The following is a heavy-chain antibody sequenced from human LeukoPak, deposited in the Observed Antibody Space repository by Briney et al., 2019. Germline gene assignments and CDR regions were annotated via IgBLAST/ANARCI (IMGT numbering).Heavy chain of an antibody. CDR3: ARGVGNRGSYPSPFDY. J-gene: IGHJ4*02. D-gene: IGHD1-26*01. V-gene: IGHV3-23*01. CDR2: ISGSGSNT. Sequence: PGGSLRLSCAASGFTFTTYGMIWVRQAPGKGLEWVLGISGSGSNTYYADSAKGRFTSSRDYSKRTVYLQMNSLRAEDTAVYYCARGVGNRGSYPSPFDYWGQGTLVTVSS. CDR1: GFTFTTYG.